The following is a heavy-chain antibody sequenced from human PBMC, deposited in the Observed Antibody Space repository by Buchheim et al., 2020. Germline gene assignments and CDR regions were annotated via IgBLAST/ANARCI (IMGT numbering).Heavy chain of an antibody. Sequence: EVQLVESGGGLVQPGGSLRLSCAASGFTFSSYDMHWVRQATGKGLEWVSAIGTAGDQHYPGSVKGRITISRENAQNALHLKMNSLRAGDTAVYYCARDCSSTSCYYYYGMDVWGQGTT. CDR3: ARDCSSTSCYYYYGMDV. CDR1: GFTFSSYD. V-gene: IGHV3-13*05. J-gene: IGHJ6*02. D-gene: IGHD2-2*01. CDR2: IGTAGDQ.